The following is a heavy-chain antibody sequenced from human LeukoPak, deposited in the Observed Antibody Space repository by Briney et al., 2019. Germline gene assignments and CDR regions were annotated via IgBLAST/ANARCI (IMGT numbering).Heavy chain of an antibody. CDR2: IYHSGST. D-gene: IGHD6-19*01. V-gene: IGHV4-39*07. Sequence: PSETLSLTCTVSGGSISSGGYYWSWIRQPPGKGLEWIGEIYHSGSTNYNPSLKSRVTISVDKSKNQFSLKLSSVTAADTAVYYCASGGWLYYFDYWGQGTLVTVSS. CDR1: GGSISSGGYY. J-gene: IGHJ4*02. CDR3: ASGGWLYYFDY.